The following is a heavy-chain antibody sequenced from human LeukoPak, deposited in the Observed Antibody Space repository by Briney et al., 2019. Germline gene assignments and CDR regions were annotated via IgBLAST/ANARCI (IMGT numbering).Heavy chain of an antibody. CDR2: ISGSGGST. Sequence: PGGSLRLSCAASGFTFSSYAMSWVRQAPGKGLEWVSAISGSGGSTYYADSVKGRFTISRDNAKNSLYLQMNSLRAEDTAVYYCARDNWDSGSYYGAFDIWGQGTMVTVSS. J-gene: IGHJ3*02. CDR3: ARDNWDSGSYYGAFDI. D-gene: IGHD1-26*01. CDR1: GFTFSSYA. V-gene: IGHV3-23*01.